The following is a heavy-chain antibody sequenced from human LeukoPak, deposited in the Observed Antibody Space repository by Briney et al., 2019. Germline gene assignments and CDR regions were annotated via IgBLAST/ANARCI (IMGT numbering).Heavy chain of an antibody. J-gene: IGHJ4*02. CDR1: GFTFSSYA. CDR3: AKSTRGGVLRYFDWLLSSFDY. CDR2: ISGSGGST. D-gene: IGHD3-9*01. V-gene: IGHV3-23*01. Sequence: GGSLRLSCAASGFTFSSYAMSRVRQAPGKGLEWVSAISGSGGSTYYADSVKGRFTISRDNSKNTLYLQMNSLRAEDTAVYYCAKSTRGGVLRYFDWLLSSFDYWGQGTLVTVSS.